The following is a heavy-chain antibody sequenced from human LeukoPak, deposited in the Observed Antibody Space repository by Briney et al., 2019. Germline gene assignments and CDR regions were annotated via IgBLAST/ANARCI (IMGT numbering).Heavy chain of an antibody. J-gene: IGHJ5*02. CDR1: GSTFSDYY. CDR2: ISSRGSTI. V-gene: IGHV3-11*01. Sequence: GGSVRLSCAASGSTFSDYYMSWIRQAPGKGLEWVSYISSRGSTIYYADSVKGRFTISRDNAKNSLYLQMNSLRAEDTAVYYCARTYSSSWTRSGDWFDPWGQGTLVTVSS. D-gene: IGHD6-13*01. CDR3: ARTYSSSWTRSGDWFDP.